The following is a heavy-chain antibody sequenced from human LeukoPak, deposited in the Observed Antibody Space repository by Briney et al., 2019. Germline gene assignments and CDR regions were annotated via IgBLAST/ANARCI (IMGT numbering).Heavy chain of an antibody. V-gene: IGHV3-23*01. Sequence: PGGSLRLSCAASGFSFGSYAMSWVRQAPGKGLEWVSSISAGGASTYYADSVKGRFTLSRDNSKSTLYLQMSSLGAADTAVYYCAKDRAGYSGARGFDYWGQGTLVTVSS. CDR2: ISAGGAST. D-gene: IGHD5-12*01. J-gene: IGHJ4*02. CDR1: GFSFGSYA. CDR3: AKDRAGYSGARGFDY.